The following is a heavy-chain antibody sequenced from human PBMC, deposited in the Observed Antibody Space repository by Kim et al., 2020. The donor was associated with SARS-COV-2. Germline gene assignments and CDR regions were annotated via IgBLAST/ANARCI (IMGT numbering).Heavy chain of an antibody. J-gene: IGHJ6*02. CDR2: INAGNGNT. Sequence: ASVKVSCKASGYTFTSYAMHWVRQAPGQRLEWMGWINAGNGNTKYSQKFQGRVTITRDTSASTAYMELSSLRSEDTAVYYCALGYCSSTSCYARGGYYYYYGMDVWGQGTTVTVSS. V-gene: IGHV1-3*01. D-gene: IGHD2-2*01. CDR3: ALGYCSSTSCYARGGYYYYYGMDV. CDR1: GYTFTSYA.